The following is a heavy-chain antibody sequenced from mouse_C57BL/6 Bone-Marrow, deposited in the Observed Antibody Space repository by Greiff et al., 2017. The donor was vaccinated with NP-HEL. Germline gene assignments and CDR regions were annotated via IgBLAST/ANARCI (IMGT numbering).Heavy chain of an antibody. V-gene: IGHV1-64*01. Sequence: VQLQQSGAELVKPGASVKLSCKASGYTFTSYWMHWVKQRPGQGLEWIGMIHPNSGSTNYNEKFKSKATLTVDKSSSTAYMQLSSLTSEDSAVYYCASPFKTWFAYWGQGTLVTVSA. CDR3: ASPFKTWFAY. J-gene: IGHJ3*01. CDR2: IHPNSGST. CDR1: GYTFTSYW.